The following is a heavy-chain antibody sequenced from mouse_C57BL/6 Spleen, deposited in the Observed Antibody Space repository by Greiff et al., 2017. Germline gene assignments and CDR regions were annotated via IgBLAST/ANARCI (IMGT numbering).Heavy chain of an antibody. V-gene: IGHV1-26*01. CDR3: ARSNDYAMDY. CDR2: INPNNGGT. Sequence: VQLQQSGPELVKPGASVKISCKASGYTFTDYYMNWVKQSHGKSLEWIGDINPNNGGTSYNQKFKGKATLTVDKSSSTDYMERRSLTSEDSAVYYCARSNDYAMDYWGQGTSVTVSS. D-gene: IGHD2-5*01. CDR1: GYTFTDYY. J-gene: IGHJ4*01.